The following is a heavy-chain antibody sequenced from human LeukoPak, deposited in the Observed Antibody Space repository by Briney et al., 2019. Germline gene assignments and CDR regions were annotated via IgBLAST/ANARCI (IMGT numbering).Heavy chain of an antibody. CDR1: GGSFSGYY. Sequence: PSETLSLTCAVYGGSFSGYYWSWIRQPPGKGLEWIGEINHSGSTNYNPSLKSRVTISVDTSKNQFSLKLSSVTAADTAVYYCARAQIVVVVAATLRRKYYFDYWGQGTLVTVSS. CDR2: INHSGST. D-gene: IGHD2-15*01. V-gene: IGHV4-34*01. CDR3: ARAQIVVVVAATLRRKYYFDY. J-gene: IGHJ4*02.